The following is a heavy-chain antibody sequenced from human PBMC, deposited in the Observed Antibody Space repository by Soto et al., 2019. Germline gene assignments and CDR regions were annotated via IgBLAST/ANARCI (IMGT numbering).Heavy chain of an antibody. CDR2: VNGGNGNT. J-gene: IGHJ4*02. Sequence: QVHLVQSGAAVKEPGASVKVSCKASGYTFTSHVMHWVRQAPGQRLEWTGWVNGGNGNTKYSQRCQGRVTISRDTSATTAYRELSRPTSEDKAVYYCARDSGIVGPSGDLDYWSQGTLVTVSS. CDR3: ARDSGIVGPSGDLDY. CDR1: GYTFTSHV. D-gene: IGHD1-26*01. V-gene: IGHV1-3*01.